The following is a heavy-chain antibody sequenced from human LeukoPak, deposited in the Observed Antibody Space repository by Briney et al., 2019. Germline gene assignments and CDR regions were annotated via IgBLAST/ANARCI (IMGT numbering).Heavy chain of an antibody. CDR3: ARDDSSSRSFDI. V-gene: IGHV4-61*02. J-gene: IGHJ3*02. Sequence: SQTQSLTCTVSGGSISSGGYYWSWIRQHPGKGLEWIGRIYPSGSTIYNPSLKSRVTMSVETSKNQFSLKLNSGTAADTAVYYCARDDSSSRSFDIWGQGTMVTVSS. D-gene: IGHD6-13*01. CDR1: GGSISSGGYY. CDR2: IYPSGST.